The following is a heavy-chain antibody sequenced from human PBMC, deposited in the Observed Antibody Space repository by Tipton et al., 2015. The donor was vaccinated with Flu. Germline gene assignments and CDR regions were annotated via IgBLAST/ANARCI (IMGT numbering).Heavy chain of an antibody. J-gene: IGHJ4*02. CDR3: ARELDYGVFSPYFDY. V-gene: IGHV4-39*07. D-gene: IGHD4-17*01. Sequence: TLSLTCTVSGVSISSSGLYWGWIRQPPGKGLEWIANIHESGSTHFHPSLKSRVTISVDTSKNQFSLKLSSVAAADTAVYYCARELDYGVFSPYFDYCGQGTLVTVSS. CDR1: GVSISSSGLY. CDR2: IHESGST.